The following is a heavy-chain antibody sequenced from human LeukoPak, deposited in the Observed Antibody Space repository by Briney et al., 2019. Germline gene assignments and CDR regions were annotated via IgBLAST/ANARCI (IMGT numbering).Heavy chain of an antibody. CDR1: GGSISTDYHF. CDR2: IYYNGKA. Sequence: PSETLSLTCTVSGGSISTDYHFWGWIRQSPEKGLAWIGSIYYNGKAYYNPSLKSRLTLSVDTSKNQVSLTLTSVTAADTALYYCARLYSIGAKYNWFYPWGQGTLVTVSS. V-gene: IGHV4-39*01. D-gene: IGHD1-14*01. CDR3: ARLYSIGAKYNWFYP. J-gene: IGHJ5*02.